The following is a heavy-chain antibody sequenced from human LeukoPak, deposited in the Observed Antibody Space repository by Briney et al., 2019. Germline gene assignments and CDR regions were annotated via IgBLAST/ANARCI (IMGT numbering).Heavy chain of an antibody. CDR3: ARHHAYYYDSSGYYFSPYYFDY. Sequence: SETLSLTCAVSGYSISSGYHWGWIRQPPGKGLEWIGSMSHSGSTYYNPSLKSRVTISVDTSTNQFSVKLSSVTAADTAVYYCARHHAYYYDSSGYYFSPYYFDYWGQGTLVTVSS. V-gene: IGHV4-38-2*01. J-gene: IGHJ4*02. CDR1: GYSISSGYH. CDR2: MSHSGST. D-gene: IGHD3-22*01.